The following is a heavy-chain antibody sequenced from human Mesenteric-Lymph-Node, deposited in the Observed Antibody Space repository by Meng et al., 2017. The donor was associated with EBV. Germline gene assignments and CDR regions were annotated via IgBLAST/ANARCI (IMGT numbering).Heavy chain of an antibody. D-gene: IGHD1-26*01. V-gene: IGHV1-3*01. CDR2: INGGQGNT. CDR1: GYTFTSYA. J-gene: IGHJ4*02. CDR3: ARDTGSPTGEFDY. Sequence: QVQLVQPGAEVKKPGASVKVSCKASGYTFTSYAMHWVRQAPGQGLEWMGWINGGQGNTKYSQTFRDRVTITRDTSASTAYMELHNLKSEDTAVFYCARDTGSPTGEFDYWGQGTLVTVSS.